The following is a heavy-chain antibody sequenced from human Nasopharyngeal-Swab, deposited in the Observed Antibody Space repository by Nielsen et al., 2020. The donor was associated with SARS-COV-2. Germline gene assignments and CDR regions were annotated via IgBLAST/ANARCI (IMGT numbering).Heavy chain of an antibody. CDR2: ISSSSSYI. D-gene: IGHD3-3*01. CDR1: GFSFNNYN. J-gene: IGHJ6*02. Sequence: GGSLTLSCAASGFSFNNYNFNWVRPAPGEGLEWVSSISSSSSYIYYADSVKGRFTISRDNAKNSLYLQMNSLRAEDTAVYYCARDGLDYDFWSAYFMDVWGQGTTVTVSS. V-gene: IGHV3-21*01. CDR3: ARDGLDYDFWSAYFMDV.